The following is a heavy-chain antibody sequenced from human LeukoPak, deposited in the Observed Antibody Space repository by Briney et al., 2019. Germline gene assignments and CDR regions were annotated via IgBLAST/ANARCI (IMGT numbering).Heavy chain of an antibody. J-gene: IGHJ3*02. CDR2: INPSGGST. CDR1: GYTFTSYY. Sequence: RASVKVSCKASGYTFTSYYMHWVRQAPGQGLEWMGIINPSGGSTSYAQKFQGRVTMTRDMSTSTVYMELSSLRSEDTAVYYCAREGQWLVRRHDAFDIWGQGTMVTVSS. V-gene: IGHV1-46*01. D-gene: IGHD6-19*01. CDR3: AREGQWLVRRHDAFDI.